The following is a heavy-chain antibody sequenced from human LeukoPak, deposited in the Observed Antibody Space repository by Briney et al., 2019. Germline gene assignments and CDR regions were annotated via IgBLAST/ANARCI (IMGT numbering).Heavy chain of an antibody. CDR3: ARDESIAADFQH. Sequence: GGSLRLSCAASGFIFRSYGMHWVRQAPGKGLEWVAVISYDGSNKYYADSVKGRFTISRDNSKNALYLQMNSLRAEDTAVYYCARDESIAADFQHWGQGTLVTVSS. CDR1: GFIFRSYG. D-gene: IGHD6-13*01. CDR2: ISYDGSNK. J-gene: IGHJ1*01. V-gene: IGHV3-30*19.